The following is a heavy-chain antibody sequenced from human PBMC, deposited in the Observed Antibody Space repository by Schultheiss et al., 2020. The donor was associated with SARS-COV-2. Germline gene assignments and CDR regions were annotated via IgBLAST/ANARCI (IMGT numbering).Heavy chain of an antibody. CDR1: GFTFSDYW. V-gene: IGHV3-74*01. Sequence: GGSLRLSCAASGFTFSDYWMHWVRQAPGEGLMWVSRINGDGSTINYADSVKGRFTISRDNAKNSLYLQMNSLRAEDTAVYYCATNREYSSSSTYDYWGQGTLVTVSS. CDR2: INGDGSTI. D-gene: IGHD6-6*01. J-gene: IGHJ4*02. CDR3: ATNREYSSSSTYDY.